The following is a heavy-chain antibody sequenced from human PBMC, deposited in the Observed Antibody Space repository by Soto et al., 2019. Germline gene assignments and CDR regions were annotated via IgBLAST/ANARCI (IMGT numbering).Heavy chain of an antibody. CDR3: AREKYNWNYYYYGMDV. CDR1: GYTFTSYY. V-gene: IGHV1-46*01. Sequence: GASVKVSCKASGYTFTSYYMHWVRQAPGQGLEWMGIINPSGGSTSYAQKFQGRVTMTRDTSTSTAYMELSSLRSEDTAVYYCAREKYNWNYYYYGMDVWGQGTTVTVYS. CDR2: INPSGGST. D-gene: IGHD1-20*01. J-gene: IGHJ6*02.